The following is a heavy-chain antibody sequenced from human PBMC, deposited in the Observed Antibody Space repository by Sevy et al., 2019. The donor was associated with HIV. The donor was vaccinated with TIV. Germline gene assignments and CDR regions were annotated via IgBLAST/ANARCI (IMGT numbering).Heavy chain of an antibody. CDR3: VRADPDQHFDS. Sequence: ASVKVSCKASGDTFTNNYIHWVRQAPGQGLEWMGMVDPSAGNTTYDQKFQGRVTMTRDTSTSILYMELSSLGSEDTAVYYCVRADPDQHFDSWGQGTLVTVSS. V-gene: IGHV1-46*01. CDR1: GDTFTNNY. J-gene: IGHJ4*02. CDR2: VDPSAGNT.